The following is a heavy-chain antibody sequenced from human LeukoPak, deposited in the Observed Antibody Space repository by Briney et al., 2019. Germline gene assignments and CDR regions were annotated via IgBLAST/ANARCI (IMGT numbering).Heavy chain of an antibody. CDR1: GYTFTSYY. CDR3: ARVAAEVVGVPGAIGFGWLRRDYYYMDV. J-gene: IGHJ6*03. V-gene: IGHV1-46*01. Sequence: ASVKVSCKASGYTFTSYYMHWVRQAPGEGLEWMGIINPSGGSTSYAQKFQGRVTMTRDMSTSTVYMELSSLRSEDTAVNYCARVAAEVVGVPGAIGFGWLRRDYYYMDVWGKGTTVIVSS. CDR2: INPSGGST. D-gene: IGHD2-2*02.